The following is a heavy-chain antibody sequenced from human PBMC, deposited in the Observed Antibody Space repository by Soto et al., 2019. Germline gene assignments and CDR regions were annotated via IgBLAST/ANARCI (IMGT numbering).Heavy chain of an antibody. J-gene: IGHJ6*02. Sequence: GGSLRLSXAASGFTFSSYAMHWVRQAPGKGLEWVAVISYDGSNKYYADSVKGRFTISRDNSKNTLYLQMNSLRAEDTAVYYCARDLGKRFLEWFPSYYYGMDVWGQGTTVTSP. CDR1: GFTFSSYA. D-gene: IGHD3-3*01. CDR2: ISYDGSNK. CDR3: ARDLGKRFLEWFPSYYYGMDV. V-gene: IGHV3-30-3*01.